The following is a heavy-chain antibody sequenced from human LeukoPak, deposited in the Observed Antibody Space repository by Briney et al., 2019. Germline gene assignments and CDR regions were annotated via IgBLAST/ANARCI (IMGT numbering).Heavy chain of an antibody. Sequence: GESLKISCKGSGYSFTSYWISWVRQMHGKGLEWMGRIDPSDSYTNYSPPFQGHVTISADKSISTAYLQWSSLKASDTAMYYCARQVVVVPAAIGYYYYYGMDVWGKGTTVTVSS. J-gene: IGHJ6*04. V-gene: IGHV5-10-1*01. CDR2: IDPSDSYT. CDR1: GYSFTSYW. D-gene: IGHD2-2*01. CDR3: ARQVVVVPAAIGYYYYYGMDV.